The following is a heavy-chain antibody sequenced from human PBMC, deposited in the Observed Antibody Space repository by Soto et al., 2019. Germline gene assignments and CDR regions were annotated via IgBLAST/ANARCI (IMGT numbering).Heavy chain of an antibody. CDR3: AREVRVRGFAFDI. CDR1: GITFSTYG. D-gene: IGHD3-3*01. CDR2: ISYEGRNE. Sequence: GGSLRLSCATSGITFSTYGMHWVRQAPGKGLEWVAMISYEGRNEYYADSVKGRFTISRDNSKNMLYLQMNSLRVEDTAVYYCAREVRVRGFAFDIWGQGTMVTVSP. V-gene: IGHV3-30*03. J-gene: IGHJ3*02.